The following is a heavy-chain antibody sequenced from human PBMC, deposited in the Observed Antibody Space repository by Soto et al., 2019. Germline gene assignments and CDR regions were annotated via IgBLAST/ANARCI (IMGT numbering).Heavy chain of an antibody. V-gene: IGHV1-18*01. CDR2: ISAYSGNT. Sequence: QVQLVQSGAEVKKPGASVKVSCKAYGYTFSSYGLSWVRQAPGQGLEWMGWISAYSGNTVYTQRLKGRLTMATDTSTGTAYMELRSLRSDDTAVYYCARDFYQSSGYCDYWGQGTLVTVSS. J-gene: IGHJ4*02. CDR1: GYTFSSYG. CDR3: ARDFYQSSGYCDY. D-gene: IGHD3-22*01.